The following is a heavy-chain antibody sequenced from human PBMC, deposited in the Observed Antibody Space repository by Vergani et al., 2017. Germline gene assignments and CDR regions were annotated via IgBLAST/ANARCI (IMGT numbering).Heavy chain of an antibody. D-gene: IGHD3-9*01. V-gene: IGHV3-48*03. CDR3: ARETDTGSSVSYNYYAMDV. CDR2: MSSGDSI. Sequence: EVQLLESGGGLVQPGGSLRLSRAASGFTFSSYAMSWVRQAPGKGLEWISYMSSGDSIYYADSVKGRFTVSRDNTKNTLYLQMNSLRAEDTAVYYCARETDTGSSVSYNYYAMDVWGQGTTVSVSS. J-gene: IGHJ6*02. CDR1: GFTFSSYA.